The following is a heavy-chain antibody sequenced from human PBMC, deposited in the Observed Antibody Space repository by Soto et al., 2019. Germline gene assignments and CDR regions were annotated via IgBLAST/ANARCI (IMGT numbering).Heavy chain of an antibody. D-gene: IGHD6-6*01. CDR1: GGSISSGGYY. CDR3: ARGIAARPGFKQTYFDY. CDR2: IYYSGST. Sequence: SETLSLTCTVSGGSISSGGYYWSWIRQHPGKGLEWIGYIYYSGSTYYNPSLKSRVTISVDTSKNQYYLKLSSVTAADTAVYYCARGIAARPGFKQTYFDYWGQGTLVTVSS. V-gene: IGHV4-31*03. J-gene: IGHJ4*02.